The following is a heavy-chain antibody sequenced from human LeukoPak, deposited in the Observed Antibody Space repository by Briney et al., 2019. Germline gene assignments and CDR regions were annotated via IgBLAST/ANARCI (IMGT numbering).Heavy chain of an antibody. V-gene: IGHV3-7*01. CDR3: ERGDSASKIDY. Sequence: GGPLRLSCAASGFPLSHYWMSWVRQTPAKGLEWVANIKEDGSEKYSADSVKGRFTISRDNAKNALYLQMNSLRVEDTAVYFCERGDSASKIDYWGQGTLVTVSS. CDR1: GFPLSHYW. J-gene: IGHJ4*02. D-gene: IGHD1-26*01. CDR2: IKEDGSEK.